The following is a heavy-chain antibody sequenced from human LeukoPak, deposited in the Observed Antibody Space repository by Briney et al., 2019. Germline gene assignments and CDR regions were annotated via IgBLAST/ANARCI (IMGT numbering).Heavy chain of an antibody. V-gene: IGHV5-10-1*01. CDR1: GYSFTSYW. CDR3: ARLRSSGYSSASYGMDV. Sequence: GESLKISCKGSGYSFTSYWISWVRQMPGKGLEWMGRIDPSDSYTNYSPSFQGHVTISADKSISTAYLQWSSLKASGTAMYYCARLRSSGYSSASYGMDVWGQGTTVTVSS. CDR2: IDPSDSYT. D-gene: IGHD6-19*01. J-gene: IGHJ6*02.